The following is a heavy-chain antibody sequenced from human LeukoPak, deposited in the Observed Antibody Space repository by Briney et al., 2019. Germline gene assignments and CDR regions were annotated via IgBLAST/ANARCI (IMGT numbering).Heavy chain of an antibody. Sequence: ASVKVSCKASGYTFTGYYMHWVRRAPGQGLEWMGWINPNSGGTNYAQKFQGRVTMTRDTSISTAYMELSRLRSDDTAVYYCARDVGYCSSTSCYRARGGLDYWGQGTLVTVSS. V-gene: IGHV1-2*02. CDR3: ARDVGYCSSTSCYRARGGLDY. D-gene: IGHD2-2*02. J-gene: IGHJ4*02. CDR2: INPNSGGT. CDR1: GYTFTGYY.